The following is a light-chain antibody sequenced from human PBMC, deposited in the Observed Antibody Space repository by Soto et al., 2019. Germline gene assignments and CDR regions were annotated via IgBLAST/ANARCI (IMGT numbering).Light chain of an antibody. CDR3: QQYCSSSLT. CDR1: QSVTTY. CDR2: GSS. J-gene: IGKJ4*02. V-gene: IGKV3-20*01. Sequence: EIVLTQSPGTLSLSPGERATLSCRASQSVTTYLAWCQQKPGQAPRLLIYGSSSRATGIPDRFSGSGSGTDFTLTISRLETEDVAVYYCQQYCSSSLTFGGGTKVEIK.